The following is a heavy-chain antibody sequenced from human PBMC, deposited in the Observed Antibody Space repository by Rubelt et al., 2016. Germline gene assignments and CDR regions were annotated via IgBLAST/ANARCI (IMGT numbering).Heavy chain of an antibody. CDR1: GGSFNNYY. CDR2: INHSGST. J-gene: IGHJ4*02. D-gene: IGHD4-17*01. V-gene: IGHV4-34*01. Sequence: QVQLQQWGAGLLKPSETLSLTCAVYGGSFNNYYWFWIRQPPGKGLEWIGEINHSGSTYYNPSLKSRVTISVDTSKNQFSLKLSSVTAADTAVYYCARGRDGDRMGCWGQGTLVTVSS. CDR3: ARGRDGDRMGC.